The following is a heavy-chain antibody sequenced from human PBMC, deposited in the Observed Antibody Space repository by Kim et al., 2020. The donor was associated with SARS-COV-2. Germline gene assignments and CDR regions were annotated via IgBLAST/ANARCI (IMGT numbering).Heavy chain of an antibody. V-gene: IGHV4-39*01. CDR1: GGSISSSSYY. CDR2: IYYSGST. Sequence: SETLSLTCTVSGGSISSSSYYWGWIRQPPGKGLEWIGSIYYSGSTYYNPSLKSRVTISVDTSKNQFSLKLSSVIAAATAVYYCARLEGGNYLDYWGQGTL. J-gene: IGHJ4*02. CDR3: ARLEGGNYLDY.